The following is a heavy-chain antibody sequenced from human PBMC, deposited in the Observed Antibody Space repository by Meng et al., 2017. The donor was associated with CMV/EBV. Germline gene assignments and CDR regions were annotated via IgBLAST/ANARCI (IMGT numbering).Heavy chain of an antibody. CDR3: AKMLAARPSGYYYYGMDV. D-gene: IGHD6-6*01. V-gene: IGHV3-33*06. Sequence: GGSLRLSCAASGFTFSSYGMHWVRQAPGKGLEWVAVIWYDGSNKYYADSVKGRFTISRDNSKNTLYLQMNSLRAEDTAVYYCAKMLAARPSGYYYYGMDVWGQGTTVTVSS. J-gene: IGHJ6*02. CDR2: IWYDGSNK. CDR1: GFTFSSYG.